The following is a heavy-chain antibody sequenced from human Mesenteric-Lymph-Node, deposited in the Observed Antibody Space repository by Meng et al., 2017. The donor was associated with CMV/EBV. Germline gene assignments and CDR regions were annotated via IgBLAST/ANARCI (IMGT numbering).Heavy chain of an antibody. D-gene: IGHD3-9*01. J-gene: IGHJ4*02. CDR3: ARGSSYDILTGYFDY. CDR1: GGSFSGYY. V-gene: IGHV4-34*01. CDR2: INHSGST. Sequence: QGHFLELGAVLLKPSETLSVTCAVYGGSFSGYYWTWIRQYPEKGLEWIGEINHSGSTTYNPSFTSRIIISVDTSTNQISLNMSSVTAADTAVYYCARGSSYDILTGYFDYWGQGALVTVSS.